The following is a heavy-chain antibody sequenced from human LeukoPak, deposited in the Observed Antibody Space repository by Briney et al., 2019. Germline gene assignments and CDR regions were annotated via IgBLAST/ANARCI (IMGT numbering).Heavy chain of an antibody. J-gene: IGHJ4*02. V-gene: IGHV1-69*13. CDR3: ARARPSMTTVVTFSLFFDY. CDR2: IIPIFGTA. Sequence: ASVKVSCKASGGTFSSYAISWVRQAPGQGLEWMGGIIPIFGTANYAQRFQGRVTITADESTSTAYMELSSLRSEDTAVYYCARARPSMTTVVTFSLFFDYWGQGTLVTVSS. D-gene: IGHD4-23*01. CDR1: GGTFSSYA.